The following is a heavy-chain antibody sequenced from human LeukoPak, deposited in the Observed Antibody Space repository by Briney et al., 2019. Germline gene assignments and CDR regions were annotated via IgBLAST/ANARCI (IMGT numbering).Heavy chain of an antibody. V-gene: IGHV3-30*02. Sequence: GGSLRLSCEGSGFSFSTYGMHWVRQAPGKGLEGVTFIQYDGSHKYYADSVKGRFTIPRDDSKNTLYLQMNSLRPEDTAVYYCAKDEFGSWSYFVRDLWGQGTGVSVS. J-gene: IGHJ4*02. CDR1: GFSFSTYG. CDR2: IQYDGSHK. D-gene: IGHD3-10*01. CDR3: AKDEFGSWSYFVRDL.